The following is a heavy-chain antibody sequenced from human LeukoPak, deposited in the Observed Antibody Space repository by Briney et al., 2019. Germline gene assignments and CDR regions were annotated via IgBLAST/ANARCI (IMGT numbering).Heavy chain of an antibody. CDR3: AKDYYCSGGSCSDNWFDP. CDR1: GFTFSSYG. J-gene: IGHJ5*02. CDR2: ISYDGSNK. D-gene: IGHD2-15*01. V-gene: IGHV3-30*18. Sequence: GGSLRLSCAASGFTFSSYGMHWVRQAPGKGLEWVAVISYDGSNKYYADSVKGRFTIPRDNSKNTLYLQMNSLRAEDTAVYYCAKDYYCSGGSCSDNWFDPWGQGTLVTVSS.